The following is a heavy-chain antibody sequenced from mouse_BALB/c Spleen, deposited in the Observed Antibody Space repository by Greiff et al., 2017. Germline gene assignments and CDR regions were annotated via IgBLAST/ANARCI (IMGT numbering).Heavy chain of an antibody. CDR3: ASDYGSRGYAMDY. CDR2: IDPANGNT. V-gene: IGHV14-3*02. J-gene: IGHJ4*01. CDR1: GFNIKDTY. Sequence: EVQLQQSGAELVKPGASVKLSCTASGFNIKDTYMHWVKQRPEQGLEWIGRIDPANGNTKYDPKFQGKATITADTSSNTAYLQLSSLTSEDTAVYYCASDYGSRGYAMDYWGQGTSVTVSS. D-gene: IGHD1-1*01.